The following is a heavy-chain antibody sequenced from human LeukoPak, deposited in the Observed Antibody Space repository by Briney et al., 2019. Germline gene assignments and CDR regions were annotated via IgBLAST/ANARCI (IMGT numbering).Heavy chain of an antibody. V-gene: IGHV4-61*09. J-gene: IGHJ4*02. CDR1: GGSISSATYY. CDR3: ARGRRHCNSTSCYQEDY. Sequence: SETLSLTCTVSGGSISSATYYWSWIRQPAGKGLEWIGHMYTSGSTNYNPSLKSRVTISVDTSKNRSSLKLNSVTASDTAVYYCARGRRHCNSTSCYQEDYWGQGTLVTVSS. CDR2: MYTSGST. D-gene: IGHD2-2*01.